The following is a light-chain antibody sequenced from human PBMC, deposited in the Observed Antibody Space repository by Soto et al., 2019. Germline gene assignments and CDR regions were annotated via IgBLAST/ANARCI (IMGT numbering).Light chain of an antibody. CDR1: SSDVGGYQY. J-gene: IGLJ1*01. CDR2: DVT. CDR3: CSYAGTYTYV. Sequence: QSALTQPRSVSGSPGQSVTISCTGTSSDVGGYQYVSWYQQHPGKAPKLMIYDVTKRPSGVPDRFSGSKSGNTASLTISGLQADDEADHYCCSYAGTYTYVFGTGTKVTVL. V-gene: IGLV2-11*01.